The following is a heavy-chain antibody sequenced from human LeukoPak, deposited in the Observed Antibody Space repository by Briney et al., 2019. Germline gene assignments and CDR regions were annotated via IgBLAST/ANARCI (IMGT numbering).Heavy chain of an antibody. V-gene: IGHV3-21*01. J-gene: IGHJ5*02. CDR2: ISSSSSYI. CDR3: ARDRYYGSGSYSTHWFDP. CDR1: GFTFSSYS. D-gene: IGHD3-10*01. Sequence: GGSLRLSCAASGFTFSSYSMNWVRQAPGKGLEWVSSISSSSSYIYYADSVKGRFTIPRDNAKNSLYLQMNSLRAEDTAVYYCARDRYYGSGSYSTHWFDPWGQGTLVTVSS.